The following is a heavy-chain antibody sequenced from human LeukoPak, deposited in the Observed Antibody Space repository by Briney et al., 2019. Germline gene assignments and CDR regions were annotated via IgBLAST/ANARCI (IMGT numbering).Heavy chain of an antibody. CDR1: GGSISSSSYY. V-gene: IGHV4-39*07. D-gene: IGHD4-17*01. CDR3: ARPDYGDYYAFDI. J-gene: IGHJ3*02. Sequence: PSETLSLTCTVSGGSISSSSYYWGWIRQPPGKGLEWIGSIYYSGSTYYNPSLKRRVTISVDTSKNQFSLKLSSVTAADTAVYYCARPDYGDYYAFDIWGQGTMVTVSS. CDR2: IYYSGST.